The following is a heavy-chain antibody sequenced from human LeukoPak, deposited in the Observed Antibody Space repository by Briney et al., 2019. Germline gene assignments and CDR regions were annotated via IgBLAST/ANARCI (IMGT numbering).Heavy chain of an antibody. V-gene: IGHV3-23*01. CDR3: AKGGYDNVEVGYFDS. CDR1: GFNFNNYA. CDR2: IVASSGAT. J-gene: IGHJ4*02. D-gene: IGHD5-12*01. Sequence: GGSLRLSCAASGFNFNNYAMSWVRQAPGKGLEWVSHIVASSGATFYADSVKGRFTISRDHSRNTLYLQMNSLRAEDTALYYCAKGGYDNVEVGYFDSWGQGTLVTVSS.